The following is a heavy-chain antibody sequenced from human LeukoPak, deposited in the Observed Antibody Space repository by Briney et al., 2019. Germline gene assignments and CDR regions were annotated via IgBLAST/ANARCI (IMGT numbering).Heavy chain of an antibody. CDR3: ASTMIVVVVHDAFDI. Sequence: SVTVSCKASGGTFSSYAISWVRQAPGQGLEWMGGIIPIFGTANYAQKFQGRVTITADESTSTAYMELSSLRSEDTAVYYCASTMIVVVVHDAFDIWGQGTMVTVSS. D-gene: IGHD3-22*01. CDR1: GGTFSSYA. V-gene: IGHV1-69*01. CDR2: IIPIFGTA. J-gene: IGHJ3*02.